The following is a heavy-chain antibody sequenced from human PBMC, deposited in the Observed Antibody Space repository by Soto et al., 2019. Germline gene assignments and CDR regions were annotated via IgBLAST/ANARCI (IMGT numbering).Heavy chain of an antibody. CDR2: ISSSTSHT. CDR3: ARGRGAAADYFDF. V-gene: IGHV3-11*05. J-gene: IGHJ4*02. Sequence: QVQLVESGGGLVKPGGSLRLSCAVSGFTFSDYYMTWIRQAPGKGLEWVSYISSSTSHTNYADSVKGRFTISRDNAKNSLFLQMNSLRAEDTAVYYCARGRGAAADYFDFWGREPWSPSPQ. CDR1: GFTFSDYY. D-gene: IGHD6-13*01.